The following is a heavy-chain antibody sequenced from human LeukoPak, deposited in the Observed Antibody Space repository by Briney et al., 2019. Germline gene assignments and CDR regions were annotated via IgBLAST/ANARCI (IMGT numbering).Heavy chain of an antibody. Sequence: SETLSLTCAVSGGSFSGYCWSGIRQPPGKGLEWIGEISHSGSNNYGPSLKSRVTISVDTSKNQFSLNLSSVTAADTAVYYCARALVRATMVWYFDLWGRGTLVTVSS. D-gene: IGHD5-12*01. CDR3: ARALVRATMVWYFDL. V-gene: IGHV4-34*01. CDR2: ISHSGSN. CDR1: GGSFSGYC. J-gene: IGHJ2*01.